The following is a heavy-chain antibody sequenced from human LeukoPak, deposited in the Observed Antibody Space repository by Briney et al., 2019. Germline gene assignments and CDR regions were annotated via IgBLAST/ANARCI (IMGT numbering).Heavy chain of an antibody. CDR3: ARGAGNWGFGAAYMDV. CDR2: IYTSGST. J-gene: IGHJ6*03. V-gene: IGHV4-61*02. Sequence: SETLSPTCTVSGGSISSGSYYWSWIRQPAGKGLEWIGRIYTSGSTNYNPSLKSRVTISVDTSKNQFSLKLSSVTAADTAVYYCARGAGNWGFGAAYMDVWGKGTTVTVSS. D-gene: IGHD7-27*01. CDR1: GGSISSGSYY.